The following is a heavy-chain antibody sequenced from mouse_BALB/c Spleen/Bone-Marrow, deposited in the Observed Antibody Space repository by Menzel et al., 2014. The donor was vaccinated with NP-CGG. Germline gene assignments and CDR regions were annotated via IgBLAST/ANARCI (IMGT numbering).Heavy chain of an antibody. Sequence: EVKVIESGGGLVQPGGSLKLSCAASGFDFSKKWMSWVRQAPGKGLEWIGEINPESSTINYTPSLKDKFIISRDNAKNTLYRQMNKVRSEDTALYHYARLGSYGFFAYWGQGTILTVSS. V-gene: IGHV4-1*02. CDR2: INPESSTI. J-gene: IGHJ2*01. D-gene: IGHD2-3*01. CDR1: GFDFSKKW. CDR3: ARLGSYGFFAY.